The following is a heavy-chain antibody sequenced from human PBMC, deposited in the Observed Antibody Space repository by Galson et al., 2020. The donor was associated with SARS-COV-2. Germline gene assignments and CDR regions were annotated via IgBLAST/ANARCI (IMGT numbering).Heavy chain of an antibody. CDR3: ARTSDWGPPATYFDY. J-gene: IGHJ4*02. V-gene: IGHV4-28*01. Sequence: SETLSLTCAVSGYSISSSNWWGWIRQPPGKGLEWIGYIYYSGSTYYNPSLKSRVTMSVDTSKNQFSLKLSSVTAVDTAVYYCARTSDWGPPATYFDYWGQGTLVTVSS. CDR2: IYYSGST. D-gene: IGHD2-15*01. CDR1: GYSISSSNW.